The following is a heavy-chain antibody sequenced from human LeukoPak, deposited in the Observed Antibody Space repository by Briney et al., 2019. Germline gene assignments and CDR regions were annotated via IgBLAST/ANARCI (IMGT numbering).Heavy chain of an antibody. J-gene: IGHJ5*02. CDR3: ARHSSSWRGNWFDP. V-gene: IGHV1-2*02. Sequence: ASVKVSCKASGYTFTIYGISWVRQAPGQGLEWMGWIIPNNGGTTNYAQKFQDRVTMTRDTSINTAYMELNRLTSDDTAVYYCARHSSSWRGNWFDPWGQGTLVTVSS. CDR1: GYTFTIYG. D-gene: IGHD6-13*01. CDR2: IIPNNGGT.